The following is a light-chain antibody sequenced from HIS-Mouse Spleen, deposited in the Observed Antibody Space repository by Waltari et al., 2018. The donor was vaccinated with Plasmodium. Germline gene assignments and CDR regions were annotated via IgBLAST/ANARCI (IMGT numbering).Light chain of an antibody. J-gene: IGLJ2*01. CDR3: NSRDSSGNHLV. CDR1: SLRSYY. CDR2: GKN. V-gene: IGLV3-19*01. Sequence: SSELTQDPAVSVALGQPVRITCQGDSLRSYYASWYQQKPGQATVLVIYGKNNRPSGIPDRFSGSSSGNTASLTITGAQAEDEADYYCNSRDSSGNHLVFGGGTKLTVL.